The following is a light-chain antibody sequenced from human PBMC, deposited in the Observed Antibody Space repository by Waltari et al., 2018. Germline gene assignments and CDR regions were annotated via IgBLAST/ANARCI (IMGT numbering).Light chain of an antibody. CDR1: QSVSSN. Sequence: IVMTQSPATLSVSPGERATLSCRASQSVSSNLAWYQQTPGQAPRLLIYGASTRATGIPARFSGSGSGTEFSLTISSLQSEDFAVYYCQQYHDWPETFGQGTKVEI. V-gene: IGKV3-15*01. J-gene: IGKJ1*01. CDR2: GAS. CDR3: QQYHDWPET.